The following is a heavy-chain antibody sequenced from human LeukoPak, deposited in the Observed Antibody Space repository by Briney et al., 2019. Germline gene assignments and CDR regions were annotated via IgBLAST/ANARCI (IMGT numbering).Heavy chain of an antibody. CDR1: GGSFSGYY. CDR2: INHSGSS. J-gene: IGHJ6*03. D-gene: IGHD3-9*01. CDR3: ATLSITIFYPHYMAV. V-gene: IGHV4-34*01. Sequence: PSETLSLTCAVSGGSFSGYYWSWIRQPPGKGLEWIGEINHSGSSNYNPSLKSRVTISVDTSKNQFSLKLRSVTAADTAVYYCATLSITIFYPHYMAVWGKGTTVTVSS.